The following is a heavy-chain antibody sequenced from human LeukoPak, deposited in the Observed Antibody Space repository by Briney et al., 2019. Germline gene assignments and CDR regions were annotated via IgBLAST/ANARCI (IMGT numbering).Heavy chain of an antibody. Sequence: GGTLRLSCAASGFTFSSYSMNWVRQAPGKGLEWVSSISSSSSYIYYADSMKGRFTISRDNAKNSLYLQMNSLRAEDTAVYYCAKVGIVGSTRGYFDYWGQGTLVTVSS. V-gene: IGHV3-21*01. CDR1: GFTFSSYS. CDR3: AKVGIVGSTRGYFDY. D-gene: IGHD1-26*01. CDR2: ISSSSSYI. J-gene: IGHJ4*02.